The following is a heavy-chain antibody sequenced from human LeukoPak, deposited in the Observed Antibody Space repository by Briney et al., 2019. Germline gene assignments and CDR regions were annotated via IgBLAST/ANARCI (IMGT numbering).Heavy chain of an antibody. V-gene: IGHV3-48*01. D-gene: IGHD3-3*01. CDR1: GFTFSSYS. Sequence: GGSLRLSCAASGFTFSSYSMNWVRQAPGKGLEWVSYISSSSSTIYYADSVKGRFTISRDNAKNSLYLQMNSLRAGDTAVYYCARGRHYYDSNYYGMDVWGQGTTVTVSS. CDR2: ISSSSSTI. CDR3: ARGRHYYDSNYYGMDV. J-gene: IGHJ6*02.